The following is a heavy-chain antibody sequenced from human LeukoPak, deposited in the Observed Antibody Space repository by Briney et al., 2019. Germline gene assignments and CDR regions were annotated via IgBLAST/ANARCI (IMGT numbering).Heavy chain of an antibody. V-gene: IGHV4-39*07. CDR3: ARVRVSSGWYRYYFDY. D-gene: IGHD6-19*01. CDR1: GGSIRSSYYY. J-gene: IGHJ4*02. CDR2: INHSGST. Sequence: SETLSLTCTVSGGSIRSSYYYWGWIRQPPGKGLEWIGEINHSGSTNYNPSLKSRVTISVDTSKNQFSLKLSSVTAADTAVYYCARVRVSSGWYRYYFDYWGQGTLVTVSS.